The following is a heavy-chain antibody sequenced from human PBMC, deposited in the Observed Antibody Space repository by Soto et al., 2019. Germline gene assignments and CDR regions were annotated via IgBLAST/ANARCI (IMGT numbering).Heavy chain of an antibody. Sequence: PSDTLSLTCAVYGGSFSGYYWSWIRQPPGKGLEWIGEINHSGSTNYNPSLKSRVTISVDTSKNQFSLKLSSVTAADTAVYYCARGPYYGDYSDYWGQGTLVTVSS. CDR1: GGSFSGYY. CDR2: INHSGST. J-gene: IGHJ4*02. D-gene: IGHD4-17*01. CDR3: ARGPYYGDYSDY. V-gene: IGHV4-34*01.